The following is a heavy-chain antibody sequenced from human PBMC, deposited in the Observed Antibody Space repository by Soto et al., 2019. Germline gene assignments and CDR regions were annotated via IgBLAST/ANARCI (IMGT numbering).Heavy chain of an antibody. V-gene: IGHV3-11*01. J-gene: IGHJ5*02. D-gene: IGHD5-12*01. CDR1: GFTFSDYF. CDR3: ARGRLRRGWLDP. Sequence: QVQLVESGGGVVKPGGSLRLSCAASGFTFSDYFLSWMRQAPGKGLEWVSYISASGTKSYHAEFVKGRFTISRDNARNSLYPQMYGLRDDDAAVYFCARGRLRRGWLDPWGQGTLVTVSS. CDR2: ISASGTKS.